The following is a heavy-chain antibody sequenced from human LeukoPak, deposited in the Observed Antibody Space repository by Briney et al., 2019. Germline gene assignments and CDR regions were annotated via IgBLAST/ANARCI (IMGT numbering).Heavy chain of an antibody. CDR3: AKDFRDYYDSSGFDY. D-gene: IGHD3-22*01. J-gene: IGHJ4*02. Sequence: GGSLRLSCAASGFTFSSYAMSWVRQAPGKGLEWVSAISGSGGSTYYTDSVKGRFTISRDNSKNTLYLQMNSLRAEDTAVYYCAKDFRDYYDSSGFDYWGQGNLVTVSS. CDR2: ISGSGGST. CDR1: GFTFSSYA. V-gene: IGHV3-23*01.